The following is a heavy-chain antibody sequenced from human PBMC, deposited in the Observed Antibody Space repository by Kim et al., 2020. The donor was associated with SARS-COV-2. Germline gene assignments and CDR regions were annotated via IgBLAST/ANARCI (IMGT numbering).Heavy chain of an antibody. CDR3: VRDPDALDY. J-gene: IGHJ4*02. D-gene: IGHD2-8*01. Sequence: TTIHDRDSGKGRFTISRDNARNSLYLQMNDLRDEDTAVYYCVRDPDALDYWGQGTLVTVAS. CDR2: TTI. V-gene: IGHV3-48*02.